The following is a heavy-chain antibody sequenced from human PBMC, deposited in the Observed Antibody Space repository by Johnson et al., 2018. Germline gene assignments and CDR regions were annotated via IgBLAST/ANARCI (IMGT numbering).Heavy chain of an antibody. CDR2: IYPGDSDT. CDR1: GYSFTSYW. CDR3: PRGGPQLLESYFQH. D-gene: IGHD6-19*01. Sequence: VQLVQCGAEVKKPGESLKISCKGSGYSFTSYWIGWVRQMPGKGLEWMGIIYPGDSDTRYSPSLHGQVTISAAQSISTAYLQWSSLKASDPAMYYCPRGGPQLLESYFQHWGQGTLVTVSS. J-gene: IGHJ1*01. V-gene: IGHV5-51*01.